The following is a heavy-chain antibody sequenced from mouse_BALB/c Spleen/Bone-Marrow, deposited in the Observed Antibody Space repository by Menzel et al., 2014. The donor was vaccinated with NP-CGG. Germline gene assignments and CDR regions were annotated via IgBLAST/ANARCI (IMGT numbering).Heavy chain of an antibody. V-gene: IGHV1-66*01. J-gene: IGHJ4*01. Sequence: QVQLQQSGPELVEPGASVKISCKASGYSFTSYYIHWVKQRPGQGLEWIGWIFPGSGNTKYNEKFKGKATLTADTSSSTAYMQLSSLTSEDSAVYFCARHGNLRNYYAMDYWGQGTSVTVSS. CDR3: ARHGNLRNYYAMDY. CDR1: GYSFTSYY. CDR2: IFPGSGNT. D-gene: IGHD2-1*01.